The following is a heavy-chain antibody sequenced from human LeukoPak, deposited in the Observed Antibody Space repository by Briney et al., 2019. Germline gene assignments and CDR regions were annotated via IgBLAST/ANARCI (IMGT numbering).Heavy chain of an antibody. Sequence: SETLSLTCAVSGYSISSSNWWGWIRQPPGKGLEWIGYIYYSGSTNYNPSLKSRVTISVDTSKNQFSLKLSSVTAADTAVYYCARDIYSSSWYGWYNWFDPWGQGTLVTVSS. CDR2: IYYSGST. CDR3: ARDIYSSSWYGWYNWFDP. V-gene: IGHV4-28*03. D-gene: IGHD6-13*01. CDR1: GYSISSSNW. J-gene: IGHJ5*02.